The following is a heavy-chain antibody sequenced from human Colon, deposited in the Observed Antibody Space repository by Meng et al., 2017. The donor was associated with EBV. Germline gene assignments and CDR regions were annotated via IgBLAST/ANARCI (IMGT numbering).Heavy chain of an antibody. D-gene: IGHD6-19*01. CDR1: GYTFTRYP. CDR2: ISTNTGNP. CDR3: GTLKYTSGFYGPAY. V-gene: IGHV7-4-1*02. J-gene: IGHJ4*02. Sequence: GPGVQAGSELKKPGASVKCSRKASGYTFTRYPMNWVRQAPGQGLEWMGWISTNTGNPTYAQGFTGRFVFSVDTSVSTAYLQISSLKAEDTAVYYCGTLKYTSGFYGPAYWGQGALVTVSS.